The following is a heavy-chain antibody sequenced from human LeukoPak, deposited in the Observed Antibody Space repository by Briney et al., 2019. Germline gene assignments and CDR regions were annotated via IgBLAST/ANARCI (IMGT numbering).Heavy chain of an antibody. Sequence: GGSLRLSCAASGFTFSSNSMNWVRQAPGKGLEWVSSISSSSTYIYYADSVKGRFTISRDNAKNSLYLQMNSLRAEDTAVYYCARSSSGWSPDYWGQGTLVTVSS. D-gene: IGHD6-19*01. J-gene: IGHJ4*02. CDR3: ARSSSGWSPDY. CDR2: ISSSSTYI. V-gene: IGHV3-21*01. CDR1: GFTFSSNS.